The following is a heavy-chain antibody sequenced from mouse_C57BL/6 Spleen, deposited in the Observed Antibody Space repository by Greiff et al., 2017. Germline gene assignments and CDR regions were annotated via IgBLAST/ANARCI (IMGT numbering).Heavy chain of an antibody. CDR1: GFTFSSYA. CDR3: AREGLRY. V-gene: IGHV5-4*01. CDR2: ISDGGSYT. Sequence: EVMLVESGGGLVKPGGSLKLSCAASGFTFSSYAMSWVRQTPEKRLEWVATISDGGSYTYYPDNVQGRFTISRDNAKNNLYLQMSHLKSEDTAMYYCAREGLRYWGQGTTLTVSS. J-gene: IGHJ2*01. D-gene: IGHD3-1*01.